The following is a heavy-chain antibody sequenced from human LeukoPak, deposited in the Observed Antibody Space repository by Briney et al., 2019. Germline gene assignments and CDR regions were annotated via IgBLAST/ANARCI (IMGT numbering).Heavy chain of an antibody. V-gene: IGHV3-30-3*01. CDR1: GFTFSSYW. CDR2: ISYDGRQK. Sequence: GGSLRLSCAASGFTFSSYWMHWVRQAPGKGLEWVAVISYDGRQKYYGDSVKGRFTISRDNPKNTLYLQMNSLRDDDTAVYYCARVFLERLTSGYFDNWGQGTLVTVSS. D-gene: IGHD3-3*01. CDR3: ARVFLERLTSGYFDN. J-gene: IGHJ4*02.